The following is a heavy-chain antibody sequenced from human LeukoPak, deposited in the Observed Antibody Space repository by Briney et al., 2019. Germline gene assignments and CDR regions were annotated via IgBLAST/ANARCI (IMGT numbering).Heavy chain of an antibody. CDR1: GASVSNYY. D-gene: IGHD6-13*01. CDR2: FSYSGST. V-gene: IGHV4-59*02. CDR3: ARVGVGSSWYAFYYYGMDA. J-gene: IGHJ6*02. Sequence: SETLSLTCTVSGASVSNYYWSWIRQPPGKGLEWIGYFSYSGSTNYNPSLKSRVTISVDTSKNQFSLKLSSVTAADTAVYYCARVGVGSSWYAFYYYGMDAWGQGTTVTVSS.